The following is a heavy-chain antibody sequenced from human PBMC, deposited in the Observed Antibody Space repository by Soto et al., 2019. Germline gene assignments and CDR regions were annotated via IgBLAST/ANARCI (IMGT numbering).Heavy chain of an antibody. Sequence: PGGLLRLSCAAPERSCSDHYIRWIRQAPGKGLEWIAYITSSSSTIYYADSVKGRFTISRNDAKNSLYLQLDSLRAEDTAVYYCAKVFRACNLHYWGQGTLVTVS. CDR1: ERSCSDHY. CDR2: ITSSSSTI. CDR3: AKVFRACNLHY. J-gene: IGHJ4*02. D-gene: IGHD3-10*02. V-gene: IGHV3-11*01.